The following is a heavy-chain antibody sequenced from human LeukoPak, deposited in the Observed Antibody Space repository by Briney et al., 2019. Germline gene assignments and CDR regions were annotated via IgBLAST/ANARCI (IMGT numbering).Heavy chain of an antibody. Sequence: PGGSLRLSCAASGFTFSRHWMSWVRQAPGKGLERVAHMNQDGSAIYSIDSVKGRFTISRDNSKNTLYLQMNSLRAEDTAVYYCANGGRKGGLDPWGQGTLVTVSS. V-gene: IGHV3-7*03. J-gene: IGHJ5*02. CDR2: MNQDGSAI. CDR1: GFTFSRHW. CDR3: ANGGRKGGLDP. D-gene: IGHD2-15*01.